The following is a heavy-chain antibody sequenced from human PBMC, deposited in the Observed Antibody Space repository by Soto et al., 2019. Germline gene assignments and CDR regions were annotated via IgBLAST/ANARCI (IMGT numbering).Heavy chain of an antibody. CDR1: GGSISSGNYY. J-gene: IGHJ2*01. Sequence: QVQLQESGPGLVKPSQTLSLTCTVSGGSISSGNYYWSWIRQLPGKGLEWIAYIYYSGSTYYNPSLKSRVTISVDTSKNQFSLKLSSVTAADTAVYYCARRRGYDWDWYFDLWGRGTLVTVSS. D-gene: IGHD5-12*01. CDR2: IYYSGST. CDR3: ARRRGYDWDWYFDL. V-gene: IGHV4-30-4*01.